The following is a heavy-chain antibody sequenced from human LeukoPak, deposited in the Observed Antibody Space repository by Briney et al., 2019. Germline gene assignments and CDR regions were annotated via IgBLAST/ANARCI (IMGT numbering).Heavy chain of an antibody. D-gene: IGHD3-10*01. CDR2: ISAYNGNT. J-gene: IGHJ4*02. CDR3: ARVAYYGSGSYYKAKIDY. V-gene: IGHV1-18*01. Sequence: ASVKVSCKASGYTFTSYGISWVRQAPGQGLEWMGWISAYNGNTNYAQKLQGRVTMTTDTSTSTAYMELRSLRSDDTAVYYCARVAYYGSGSYYKAKIDYWGQGTLVTVSS. CDR1: GYTFTSYG.